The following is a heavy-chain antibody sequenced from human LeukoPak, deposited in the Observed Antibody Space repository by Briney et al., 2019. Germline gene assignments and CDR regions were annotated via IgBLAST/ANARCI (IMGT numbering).Heavy chain of an antibody. D-gene: IGHD6-13*01. CDR1: GFTFSSYT. V-gene: IGHV3-21*01. Sequence: GGSLRLSCAASGFTFSSYTMNWVRQAPGKGLEWVSSISGSSRHKYYADSVKGRFTISRDNAKNSLYLQMNSLRAEDTAVYYCARTANFAAGYYIDYWGQGTLVTVSS. CDR2: ISGSSRHK. J-gene: IGHJ4*02. CDR3: ARTANFAAGYYIDY.